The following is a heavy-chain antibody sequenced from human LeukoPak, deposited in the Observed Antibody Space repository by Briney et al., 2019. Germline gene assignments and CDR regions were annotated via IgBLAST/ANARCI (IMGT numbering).Heavy chain of an antibody. D-gene: IGHD2-15*01. J-gene: IGHJ4*02. CDR1: GGSISSYY. CDR3: ARGTVDYCSGGSCYLYYFDC. CDR2: IYYSGST. V-gene: IGHV4-59*12. Sequence: SETLSLTCTVSGGSISSYYWSWIRQPPGKGLEWIGYIYYSGSTNYNPSLKSRVTISVDTSKNQSSLKLSSVTAADTAVYYCARGTVDYCSGGSCYLYYFDCWGQGNLVTVSS.